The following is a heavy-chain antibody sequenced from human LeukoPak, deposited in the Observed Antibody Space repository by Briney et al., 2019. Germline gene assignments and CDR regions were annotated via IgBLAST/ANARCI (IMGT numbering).Heavy chain of an antibody. Sequence: GGSLRLSCAASGFTFSSYAMSWVRQAPGKGLEWVSTISGSGGSTYYGDSVKGRFTISRDNSKNTLYLQMNSLRAEDTAVYYCAKRYCSSTSCSLFDYWGQGTLVTVSS. CDR2: ISGSGGST. D-gene: IGHD2-2*01. CDR1: GFTFSSYA. V-gene: IGHV3-23*01. CDR3: AKRYCSSTSCSLFDY. J-gene: IGHJ4*02.